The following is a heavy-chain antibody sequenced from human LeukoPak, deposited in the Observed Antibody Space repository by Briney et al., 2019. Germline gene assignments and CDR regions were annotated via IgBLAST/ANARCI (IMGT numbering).Heavy chain of an antibody. CDR1: GLTLSNYW. CDR2: MNNDGSGT. CDR3: AREIMVSREWYFDL. Sequence: GGSLRLSCAASGLTLSNYWMHWVRQAPGKGLVWVSRMNNDGSGTTYADSVRGRFTISRDNAKNTLYLQMNSLRVEDTAVYFCAREIMVSREWYFDLWGRGTLVTVSS. J-gene: IGHJ2*01. D-gene: IGHD2-21*01. V-gene: IGHV3-74*01.